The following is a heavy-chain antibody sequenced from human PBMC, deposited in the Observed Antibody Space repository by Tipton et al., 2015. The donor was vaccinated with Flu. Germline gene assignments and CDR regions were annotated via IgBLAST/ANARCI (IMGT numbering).Heavy chain of an antibody. J-gene: IGHJ6*02. Sequence: GSLRLSCAASGFTFSRYAMTWVRQAPGKGLEWVSYIDGVGATIHYTDSEKGRFTISRDNAKNSLYLQMNSLRAEDTALYYCAREVPYSSGWYPPRMDVWGQGTTVTVSS. V-gene: IGHV3-48*03. CDR3: AREVPYSSGWYPPRMDV. D-gene: IGHD6-19*01. CDR2: IDGVGATI. CDR1: GFTFSRYA.